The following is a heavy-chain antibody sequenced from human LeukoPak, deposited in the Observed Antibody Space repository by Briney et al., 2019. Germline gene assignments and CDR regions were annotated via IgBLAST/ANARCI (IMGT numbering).Heavy chain of an antibody. CDR2: ISAYNGNT. J-gene: IGHJ4*02. CDR1: GYTFANYG. Sequence: ASGKVSCKASGYTFANYGFAWVRQAPGQGLEWMGWISAYNGNTNYAQKLQGRVTMTTDTSTSTAYMELRSLRSDDTAVYYCVRLGELSEGYWGQGTLVTVSS. V-gene: IGHV1-18*01. CDR3: VRLGELSEGY. D-gene: IGHD3-16*02.